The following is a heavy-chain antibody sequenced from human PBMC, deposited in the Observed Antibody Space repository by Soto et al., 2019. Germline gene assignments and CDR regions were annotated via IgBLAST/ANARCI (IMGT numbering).Heavy chain of an antibody. CDR2: IDPSDSYT. Sequence: PGESLKISCKGSGYSFTSYCISWVRQMPGKGLEWIGRIDPSDSYTNYSPSFQGHVTISADKAISTAYLQWRSLKASDTAMYYCARYLTTEYYYYGMDVWGQGSTVTVSS. D-gene: IGHD4-17*01. V-gene: IGHV5-10-1*01. J-gene: IGHJ6*02. CDR1: GYSFTSYC. CDR3: ARYLTTEYYYYGMDV.